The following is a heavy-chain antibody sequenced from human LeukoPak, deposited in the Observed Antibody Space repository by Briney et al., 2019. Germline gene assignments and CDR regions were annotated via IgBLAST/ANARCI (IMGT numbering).Heavy chain of an antibody. Sequence: GASVKVSCKASGYAFTSYGISWVRQAAGQGLEWMGWISAYNVNRNYAQKLHGRVTMTTDTSTSTAYMELRSLRSDDTDVYYCARVPGGLPDAHYWGQGTLVTVSS. V-gene: IGHV1-18*01. D-gene: IGHD3-10*01. CDR3: ARVPGGLPDAHY. J-gene: IGHJ4*02. CDR2: ISAYNVNR. CDR1: GYAFTSYG.